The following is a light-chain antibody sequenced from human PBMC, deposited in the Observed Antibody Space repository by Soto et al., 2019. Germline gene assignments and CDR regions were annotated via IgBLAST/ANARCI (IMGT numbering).Light chain of an antibody. V-gene: IGLV2-14*01. J-gene: IGLJ1*01. Sequence: QSVLAQPASVSGSPGQSITISCTGTASDVGDYNYVSWYQQLPGKAPRLIIYEVSNRPSGVSNRFSGSKSGHTASLTISGLQAEDEADYYCSHYTSSSTPYVFGTGTKVAVL. CDR1: ASDVGDYNY. CDR2: EVS. CDR3: SHYTSSSTPYV.